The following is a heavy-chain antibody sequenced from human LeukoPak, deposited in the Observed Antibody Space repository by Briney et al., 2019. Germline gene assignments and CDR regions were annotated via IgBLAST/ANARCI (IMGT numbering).Heavy chain of an antibody. Sequence: ASVKVSCKASGYTFTGYYMHWVRQAPRQGLEWMGWSNPNSGGTNYAQKFQGRITMTRDTSISTAYMELSRLRSDDTAVYYCARDRGAGYGFDYWGQGTLVTVSS. CDR1: GYTFTGYY. D-gene: IGHD5-12*01. J-gene: IGHJ4*02. CDR3: ARDRGAGYGFDY. V-gene: IGHV1-2*02. CDR2: SNPNSGGT.